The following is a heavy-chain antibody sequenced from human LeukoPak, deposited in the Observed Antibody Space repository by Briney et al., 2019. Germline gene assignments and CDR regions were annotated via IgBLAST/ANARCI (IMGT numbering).Heavy chain of an antibody. CDR1: GGTFSSYA. D-gene: IGHD1-1*01. CDR2: IIPILGIA. Sequence: GASVKVSCKASGGTFSSYAISWVRQAPGQGLEWMGRIIPILGIANYAQKFQGRVTITADKSTSTAYMELSSLRSEDTAVYYCARGSTGTTGRLFDYWGQGTLVTVSS. CDR3: ARGSTGTTGRLFDY. J-gene: IGHJ4*02. V-gene: IGHV1-69*04.